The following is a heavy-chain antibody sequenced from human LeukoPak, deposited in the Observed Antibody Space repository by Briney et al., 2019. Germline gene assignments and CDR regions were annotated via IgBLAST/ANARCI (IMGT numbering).Heavy chain of an antibody. Sequence: PGGSLRLSCAASGFTVSSNYMSWVRQAPGKGLEWVSVIYSGGSTYYAASVKGRFTTSRDNSKNTLYLQMNSLRAEDTDVYYCERDNRYSYSRVYWGQRTLVTVSS. D-gene: IGHD5-18*01. CDR1: GFTVSSNY. V-gene: IGHV3-66*01. J-gene: IGHJ4*02. CDR2: IYSGGST. CDR3: ERDNRYSYSRVY.